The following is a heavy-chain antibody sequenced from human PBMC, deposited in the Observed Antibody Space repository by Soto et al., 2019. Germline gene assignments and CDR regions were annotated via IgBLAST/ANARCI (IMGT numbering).Heavy chain of an antibody. CDR3: ARDGATQMWRPWYFDL. J-gene: IGHJ2*01. Sequence: QVQLVESGGGVVQPGRSLRLSCAVSGFTFSNYAMHWVRQAPGEGLEWLAIVSHDGNNQYYADSAKGRFTISRDNYENTLYLQMNSLRTEDTAVFYCARDGATQMWRPWYFDLWGRGTLVTVSS. D-gene: IGHD2-21*01. V-gene: IGHV3-30-3*01. CDR1: GFTFSNYA. CDR2: VSHDGNNQ.